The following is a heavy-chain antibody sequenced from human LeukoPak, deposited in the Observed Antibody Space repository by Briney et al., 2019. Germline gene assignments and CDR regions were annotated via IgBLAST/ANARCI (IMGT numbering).Heavy chain of an antibody. V-gene: IGHV1-2*06. CDR3: ARRYNYYDSSGYYSNFDY. D-gene: IGHD3-22*01. CDR1: GYTFTSYY. CDR2: INPNSGGT. Sequence: ASVKVSCKASGYTFTSYYMHWVRQAPGQGLEWMGRINPNSGGTNYAQKFQGRVTMTRDTSISTAYMELSRLRSDDTAVYYCARRYNYYDSSGYYSNFDYWGQGTLVTVSS. J-gene: IGHJ4*02.